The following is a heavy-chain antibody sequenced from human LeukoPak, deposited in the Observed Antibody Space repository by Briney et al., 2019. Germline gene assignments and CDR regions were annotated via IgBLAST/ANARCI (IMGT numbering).Heavy chain of an antibody. CDR1: GFSFSDYV. CDR3: ATDREGDPSCYYLV. V-gene: IGHV3-23*01. J-gene: IGHJ4*02. D-gene: IGHD3-22*01. Sequence: GGSLRLSCAASGFSFSDYVMTWVRQAPGKGLEWVSSISASGGGTYYADSVKGRFTISRDNSKNTLFLQMNNLRAEDSAVYYCATDREGDPSCYYLVGGQGTLITVSS. CDR2: ISASGGGT.